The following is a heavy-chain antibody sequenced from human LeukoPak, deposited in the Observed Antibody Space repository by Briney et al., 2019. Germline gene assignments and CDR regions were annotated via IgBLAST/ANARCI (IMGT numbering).Heavy chain of an antibody. CDR2: IWYDGSNK. D-gene: IGHD1-26*01. CDR1: GFTFSNFG. J-gene: IGHJ6*02. CDR3: ARYSGSYYYYYGMDV. V-gene: IGHV3-33*03. Sequence: PGGSLRLSCAASGFTFSNFGMHWVRQAPGKGLKWVAVIWYDGSNKYYADSVKGRFTISRDNAKNSLYLQMNSLRAEDTAVYYCARYSGSYYYYYGMDVWGQGTTVTVSS.